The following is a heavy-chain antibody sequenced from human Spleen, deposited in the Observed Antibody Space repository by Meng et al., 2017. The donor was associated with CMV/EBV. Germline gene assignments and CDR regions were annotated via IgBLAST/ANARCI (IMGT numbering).Heavy chain of an antibody. Sequence: GSIRSMSYYWGWIRQPPGKGLEWIGSIYYSGSTYYKPSLKSRVTISVDTSKNQFSLKLSSVTAADTAVYYCASANYDFWSTLNWFDPWGQGTLVTVSS. CDR1: GSIRSMSYY. J-gene: IGHJ5*02. D-gene: IGHD3-3*01. V-gene: IGHV4-39*07. CDR2: IYYSGST. CDR3: ASANYDFWSTLNWFDP.